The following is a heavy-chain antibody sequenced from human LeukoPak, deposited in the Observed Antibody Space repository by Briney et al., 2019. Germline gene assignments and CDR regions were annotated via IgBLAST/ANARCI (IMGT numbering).Heavy chain of an antibody. D-gene: IGHD5-24*01. J-gene: IGHJ4*02. CDR1: GGSISSYY. CDR3: ARGGDGYNPFAY. Sequence: SETLSLTCTVSGGSISSYYWSWIRQPPGKGLEWIGYISYSGNTNYNPSLKSRVTISVDTSKNQFSLKLSSVTAADTAVYYCARGGDGYNPFAYWGQGTLVTVSS. V-gene: IGHV4-59*01. CDR2: ISYSGNT.